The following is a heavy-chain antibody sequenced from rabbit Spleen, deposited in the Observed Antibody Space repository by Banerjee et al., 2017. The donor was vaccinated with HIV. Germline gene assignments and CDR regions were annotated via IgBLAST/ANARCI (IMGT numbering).Heavy chain of an antibody. D-gene: IGHD8-1*01. CDR1: GVSFSGSSY. Sequence: QSLEESGGDLVKPGASLTLTCTASGVSFSGSSYMCWVRQAPGKGLEWIACIETDSSGFTYFATWAIGRFTISKTSSTTVTLQMTSLTAADTATYFCARDTASSFSSYGMDLWGPGTLVTVS. V-gene: IGHV1S40*01. CDR2: IETDSSGFT. J-gene: IGHJ6*01. CDR3: ARDTASSFSSYGMDL.